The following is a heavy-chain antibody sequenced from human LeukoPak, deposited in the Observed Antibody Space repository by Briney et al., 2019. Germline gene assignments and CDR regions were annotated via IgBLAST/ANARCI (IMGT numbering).Heavy chain of an antibody. V-gene: IGHV3-21*01. Sequence: GGSLRLSCAASGFTFSSYTINWVRQAPGKGLEWASSITSSSYIYYADSVKGRFTISRDNAKNTLYLQMNSLRAEDTAVYYCARDRDYDYVWGSYRPDYFDYWGQGTLVTVSS. D-gene: IGHD3-16*02. J-gene: IGHJ4*02. CDR1: GFTFSSYT. CDR3: ARDRDYDYVWGSYRPDYFDY. CDR2: ITSSSYI.